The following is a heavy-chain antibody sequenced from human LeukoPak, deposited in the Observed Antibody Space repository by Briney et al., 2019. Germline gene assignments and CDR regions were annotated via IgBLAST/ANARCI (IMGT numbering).Heavy chain of an antibody. J-gene: IGHJ4*02. D-gene: IGHD2-2*02. CDR2: IIPILGIA. CDR3: AKQYCSSTSCYISREDY. CDR1: GGTFSSYA. V-gene: IGHV1-69*04. Sequence: ASVKVSCKASGGTFSSYAISWVRQAPGQGLEWMGRIIPILGIANYAQKFQGRVTITADKYTRTAYMELSSLRSEDTAVYYCAKQYCSSTSCYISREDYWGQGTLVTVSS.